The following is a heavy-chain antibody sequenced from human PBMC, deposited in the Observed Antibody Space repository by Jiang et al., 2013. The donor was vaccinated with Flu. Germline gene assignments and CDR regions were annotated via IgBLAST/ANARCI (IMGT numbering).Heavy chain of an antibody. CDR2: VHYTGTT. CDR3: ARDNGRRYDAGSHYLVL. D-gene: IGHD3-10*01. CDR1: GYSISSYY. V-gene: IGHV4-59*12. Sequence: LLKPSETLSLTCTVSGYSISSYYWNWIRQPPGKGLEWIGSVHYTGTTNYNPSLKSRVTISVDTSKNQFFLKLTSVTAADTAAYYCARDNGRRYDAGSHYLVLWGQG. J-gene: IGHJ1*01.